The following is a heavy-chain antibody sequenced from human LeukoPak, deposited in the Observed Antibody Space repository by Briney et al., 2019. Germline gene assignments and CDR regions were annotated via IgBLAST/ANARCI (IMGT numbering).Heavy chain of an antibody. CDR3: AKEILYYFDY. CDR1: GFTFRSYG. CDR2: IWYDGSNK. J-gene: IGHJ4*02. Sequence: GGSLRLSCAASGFTFRSYGMKWVRQAPGKGLEWVAVIWYDGSNKYYADSVKGRFTISRDNSKNTLYLQMNSLRAEDTAVYYCAKEILYYFDYWGQGTLVTVSS. V-gene: IGHV3-33*06.